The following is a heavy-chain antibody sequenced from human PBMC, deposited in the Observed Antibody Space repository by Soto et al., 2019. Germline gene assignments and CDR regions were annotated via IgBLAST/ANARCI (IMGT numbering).Heavy chain of an antibody. Sequence: SETLCLTCTVSGGSISSYYWSWIRQPPGKGLEWIGYIYYSGSTNYNPSLKSRVTISVDTSKNQFSLKLSSVTAADTAVYYCAREVDGYYDSSGYDNWFDPWGQGTLVTVSS. D-gene: IGHD3-22*01. V-gene: IGHV4-59*01. CDR3: AREVDGYYDSSGYDNWFDP. CDR1: GGSISSYY. CDR2: IYYSGST. J-gene: IGHJ5*02.